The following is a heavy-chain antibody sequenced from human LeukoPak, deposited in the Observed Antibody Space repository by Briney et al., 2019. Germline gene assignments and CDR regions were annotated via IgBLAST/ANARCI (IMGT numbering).Heavy chain of an antibody. CDR1: GFTFSRYA. CDR3: ARDPGYSGYTFDY. J-gene: IGHJ4*02. D-gene: IGHD5-12*01. Sequence: GGSLRLSCAASGFTFSRYAMSWVRQAPGKGLEWVSVIGGSGGSTYHAASVKGRFTISRDNSKNTLYLQMNSLRAEDTAVYYCARDPGYSGYTFDYWGQGTLVTVSS. V-gene: IGHV3-23*01. CDR2: IGGSGGST.